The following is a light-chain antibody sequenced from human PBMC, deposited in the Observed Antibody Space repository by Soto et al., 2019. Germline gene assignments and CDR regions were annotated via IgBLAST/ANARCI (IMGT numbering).Light chain of an antibody. CDR3: SSYTSSTTIV. Sequence: QSALTQPASVSGSPGQSITISCTGTSSDVGGYNYVSWYQQHPDKAPKLMIYEVSTRPSGISSRFSGSKSVNTASLTISGLQAEDEADYFCSSYTSSTTIVFGTGTKLTVL. CDR2: EVS. CDR1: SSDVGGYNY. J-gene: IGLJ1*01. V-gene: IGLV2-14*01.